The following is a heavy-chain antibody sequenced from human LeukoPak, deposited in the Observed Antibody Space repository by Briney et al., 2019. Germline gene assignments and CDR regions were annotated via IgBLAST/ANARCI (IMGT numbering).Heavy chain of an antibody. D-gene: IGHD3-16*01. J-gene: IGHJ4*02. Sequence: ASVKVSCTASGYTFTNYAISWVRQAPGQGLEWMGCISAYNGNTNYAQKLEGRVTMTTDTSTSTAYMELRSLTSDDTAVYYCARDRRGEVPPYYFDYWGQGTLVTVSS. CDR2: ISAYNGNT. CDR3: ARDRRGEVPPYYFDY. V-gene: IGHV1-18*01. CDR1: GYTFTNYA.